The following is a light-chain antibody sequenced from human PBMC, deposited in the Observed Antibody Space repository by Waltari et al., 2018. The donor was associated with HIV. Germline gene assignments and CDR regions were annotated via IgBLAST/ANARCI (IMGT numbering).Light chain of an antibody. CDR1: QTSSRW. CDR2: KAS. V-gene: IGKV1-5*03. J-gene: IGKJ4*01. Sequence: DIQMTQSPSTLSASVGDRVTITCRASQTSSRWLAWYQQKPGKAPKLLIYKASSLESGVPSRFSGSGSVTDFTLTISSLQPDDFATYYCLQYKDFPLTFGGGTKVEIK. CDR3: LQYKDFPLT.